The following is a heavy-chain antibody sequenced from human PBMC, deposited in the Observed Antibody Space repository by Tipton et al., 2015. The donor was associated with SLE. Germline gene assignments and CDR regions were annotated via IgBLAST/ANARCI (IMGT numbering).Heavy chain of an antibody. D-gene: IGHD4-17*01. CDR1: GGSISSSSYY. CDR2: IYYSGST. V-gene: IGHV4-39*07. J-gene: IGHJ4*02. CDR3: ARDLNDYGDYGVDY. Sequence: TLSLTCTVSGGSISSSSYYWGWIRQPPGKGLEWIGYIYYSGSTYYNPSLKSRVTISVDTSKNQFSLKLSSVTAADTAVYYCARDLNDYGDYGVDYWGQGTLVTVSS.